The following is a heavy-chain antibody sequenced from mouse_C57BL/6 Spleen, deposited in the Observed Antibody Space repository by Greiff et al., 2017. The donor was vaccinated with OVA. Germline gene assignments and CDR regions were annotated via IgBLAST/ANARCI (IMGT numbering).Heavy chain of an antibody. J-gene: IGHJ4*01. Sequence: DVMLVESGGGLVKPGGSLKLSCAASGFTFSDYGMHWVRQAPEKGLEWVAYISSGSSTIYYADTVKGRFTISRDNAKNTLFLQMTSRRTEDTAMYYCARPIYDYGDYYAMDYWGQGTSVTVSS. CDR1: GFTFSDYG. D-gene: IGHD2-4*01. CDR3: ARPIYDYGDYYAMDY. CDR2: ISSGSSTI. V-gene: IGHV5-17*01.